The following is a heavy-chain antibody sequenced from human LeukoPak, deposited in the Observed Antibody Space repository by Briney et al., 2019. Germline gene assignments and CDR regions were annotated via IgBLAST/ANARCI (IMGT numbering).Heavy chain of an antibody. Sequence: GGSLRLSCAASGFTFSNYWMGWVRQAPGKGLEWVANIKQDGSEKRYVDPVKGRFTISRDNSKNTLYLQMNSLRAEDTAVYYCAKDLHYYDSSGYYRYWGQGTLVTVSS. J-gene: IGHJ4*02. CDR1: GFTFSNYW. V-gene: IGHV3-7*03. CDR3: AKDLHYYDSSGYYRY. D-gene: IGHD3-22*01. CDR2: IKQDGSEK.